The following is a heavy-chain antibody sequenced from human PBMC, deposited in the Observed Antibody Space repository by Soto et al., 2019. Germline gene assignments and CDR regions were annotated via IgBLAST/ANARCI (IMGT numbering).Heavy chain of an antibody. V-gene: IGHV1-8*01. Sequence: QVQLVQSGAEVKKPGASVKVSSQASGYAFTTYDIHWVRQDSGQGLERVGRLNPNRWDTVYAQRFRGRVTLTRDTSKNTAYMELSSLSSDYSAVYYCARRYRVVTSIHAFDMWGQGTMVTVSS. J-gene: IGHJ3*02. CDR3: ARRYRVVTSIHAFDM. CDR2: LNPNRWDT. CDR1: GYAFTTYD. D-gene: IGHD2-21*02.